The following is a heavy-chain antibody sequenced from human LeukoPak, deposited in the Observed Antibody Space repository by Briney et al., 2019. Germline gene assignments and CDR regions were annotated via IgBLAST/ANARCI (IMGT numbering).Heavy chain of an antibody. CDR1: GYTFTNYA. CDR2: INAYNGNT. Sequence: ASVKVSCKASGYTFTNYAMNWVRQAPGQGLEWMGWINAYNGNTELAQKFQGRVTLATDASTNTAYVELRGLTSDDTAVYFCARGGSRSRRGDDAFDIWGQGKMVSVSS. J-gene: IGHJ3*02. CDR3: ARGGSRSRRGDDAFDI. D-gene: IGHD3-10*01. V-gene: IGHV1-18*01.